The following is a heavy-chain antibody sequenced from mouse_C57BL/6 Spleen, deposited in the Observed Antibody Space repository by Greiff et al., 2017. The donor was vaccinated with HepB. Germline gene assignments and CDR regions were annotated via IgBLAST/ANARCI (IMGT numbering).Heavy chain of an antibody. CDR2: ISSGSSTI. CDR1: GFTFSDYG. J-gene: IGHJ4*01. V-gene: IGHV5-17*01. D-gene: IGHD2-14*01. Sequence: EVKLVESGGGLVKPGGSLKLSCAASGFTFSDYGMHWVRQAPEKGLEWVAYISSGSSTIYYADTVKGRFTISRDNAKNTLFLQMTSLRSEDTAMYYCARTYYRGAMDYWGQGTSVTVSS. CDR3: ARTYYRGAMDY.